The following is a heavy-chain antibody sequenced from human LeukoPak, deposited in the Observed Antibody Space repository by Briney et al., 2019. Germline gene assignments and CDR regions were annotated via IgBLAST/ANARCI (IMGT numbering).Heavy chain of an antibody. D-gene: IGHD3-9*01. J-gene: IGHJ4*02. V-gene: IGHV1-69*05. Sequence: SVKVSCKASGGTFRSYAISWVRQAPGQGLEWMGGIIPIFGTANYAQKLQGRVTMTTDTSTSTAYMELRSLRSDDTAVYYCARDEVHYDILTGYYTDYYFDYWGQGTLVTVSS. CDR3: ARDEVHYDILTGYYTDYYFDY. CDR2: IIPIFGTA. CDR1: GGTFRSYA.